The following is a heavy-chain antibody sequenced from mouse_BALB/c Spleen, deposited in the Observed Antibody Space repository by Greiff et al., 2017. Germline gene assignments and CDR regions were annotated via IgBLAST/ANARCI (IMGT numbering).Heavy chain of an antibody. CDR1: GFTFSSYT. D-gene: IGHD2-14*01. Sequence: EVKLMESGGGLVQPGGSLKLSCAASGFTFSSYTMSWVRQTPEKRLEWVAYISNGGGSTYYPDTVKGRFTISRDNAKNTLYLQMSSLKSEDTAMYYCARQGGTGGFAYWGQGTLVTVSA. CDR2: ISNGGGST. V-gene: IGHV5-12-2*01. J-gene: IGHJ3*01. CDR3: ARQGGTGGFAY.